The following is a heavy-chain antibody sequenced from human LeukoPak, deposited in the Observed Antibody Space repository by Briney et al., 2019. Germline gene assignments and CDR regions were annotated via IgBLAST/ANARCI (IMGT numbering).Heavy chain of an antibody. CDR3: ARGRHDITMIVVVMTSVSYYLDV. D-gene: IGHD3-22*01. CDR1: AGSFSGYH. V-gene: IGHV4-34*01. J-gene: IGHJ6*03. Sequence: SETLSLTCAVYAGSFSGYHWTWIRHSPGKGLEWIGDINPSGSTYYNPSLKSRITISVDTSKNQFSLKLRSVTAADTAVYYCARGRHDITMIVVVMTSVSYYLDVWGKGTTVTVS. CDR2: INPSGST.